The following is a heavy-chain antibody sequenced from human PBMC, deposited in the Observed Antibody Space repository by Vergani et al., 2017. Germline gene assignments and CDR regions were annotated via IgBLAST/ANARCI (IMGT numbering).Heavy chain of an antibody. Sequence: QVQLVQSGAEVKKPGASVKVSCKAPGYTFTGYYMHWVRQAPGQGLEWMGWINPNSGGTNYAQKFQGRVTMNRDTSISTAYMELSRLRSDDTAVYYCASEGGTIVRGVIIPFDYWGQGTLVTVSS. CDR3: ASEGGTIVRGVIIPFDY. CDR1: GYTFTGYY. CDR2: INPNSGGT. V-gene: IGHV1-2*02. D-gene: IGHD3-10*01. J-gene: IGHJ4*02.